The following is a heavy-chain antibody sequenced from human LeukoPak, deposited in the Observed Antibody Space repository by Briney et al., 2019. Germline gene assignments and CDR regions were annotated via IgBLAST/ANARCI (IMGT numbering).Heavy chain of an antibody. Sequence: GGSLRLSCAASGFTFINYAITWVRQAPGKGLEWVSAISGSGDSTFNADSVKGRFTISRDNSKNTLYLQMNSLRAEDTALYYCATSTVAKYDYWGQGTLVAVSS. CDR3: ATSTVAKYDY. CDR1: GFTFINYA. V-gene: IGHV3-23*01. CDR2: ISGSGDST. D-gene: IGHD4-11*01. J-gene: IGHJ4*02.